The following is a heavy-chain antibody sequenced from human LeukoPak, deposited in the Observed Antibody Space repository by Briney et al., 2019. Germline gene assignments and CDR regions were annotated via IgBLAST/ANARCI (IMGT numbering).Heavy chain of an antibody. D-gene: IGHD3-3*01. CDR2: ISYDGSNK. CDR1: GFTFSSYA. J-gene: IGHJ4*02. Sequence: PGGSLRLSCAASGFTFSSYAMHWVRQAPGKGLEWVAVISYDGSNKYYADSVKGRFTISRDDSKSTLYLQMNSLTAEDTAVYYCAQEYYDFWSGYFILWGQGTLVTVSS. CDR3: AQEYYDFWSGYFIL. V-gene: IGHV3-30-3*01.